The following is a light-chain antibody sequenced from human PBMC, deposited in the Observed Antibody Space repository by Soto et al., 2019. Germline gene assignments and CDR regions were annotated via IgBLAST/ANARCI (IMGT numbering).Light chain of an antibody. V-gene: IGKV3-11*01. CDR1: QSVSNY. CDR3: QQRSNWVT. CDR2: DAS. J-gene: IGKJ4*01. Sequence: EIVLTQSPATLSLFPGERATLSCRTSQSVSNYLAWFQQKPGQAPRLLIYDASNRANGIPARFTGSGSGTDFTLTISSLEVEDSAVYYCQQRSNWVTFGGGTKVQIK.